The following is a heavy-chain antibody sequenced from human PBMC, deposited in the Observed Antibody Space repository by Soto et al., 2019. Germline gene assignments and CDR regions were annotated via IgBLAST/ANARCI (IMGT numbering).Heavy chain of an antibody. Sequence: ASVKVSCKASGYTFTSYGISWVRQAPGQGLEWMGWISAYIGNTNFAQKLKGRVTMTTDTSTSTAYMELRSLRSDDTAVYYCARLLLWFGETSWFDPWGQGTLVTVSS. CDR1: GYTFTSYG. D-gene: IGHD3-10*01. CDR2: ISAYIGNT. CDR3: ARLLLWFGETSWFDP. J-gene: IGHJ5*02. V-gene: IGHV1-18*01.